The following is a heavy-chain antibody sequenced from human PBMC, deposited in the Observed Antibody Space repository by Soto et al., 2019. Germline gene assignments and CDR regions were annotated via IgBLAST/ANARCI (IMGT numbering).Heavy chain of an antibody. CDR1: GDSISSGDYF. J-gene: IGHJ5*02. CDR2: TYYSGGT. Sequence: SETLSLTCTVSGDSISSGDYFWSWIRQSPGKGLEWIGYTYYSGGTYYNPPFRGRVFISVDPSKNQFSLRLSFVTAADTAVYYCARVYDNRGDYLPARVDPWGQGTLVTVSS. V-gene: IGHV4-30-4*01. D-gene: IGHD3-22*01. CDR3: ARVYDNRGDYLPARVDP.